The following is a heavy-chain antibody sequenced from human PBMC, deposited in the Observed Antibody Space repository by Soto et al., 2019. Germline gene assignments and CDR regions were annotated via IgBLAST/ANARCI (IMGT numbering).Heavy chain of an antibody. Sequence: SETLSLTCAVYGGSFSGYYWSWIRQPPGKGLEWIGEINHSGSTNYNPSLKSRVTISVDTSKNQFSLKLSSVTAADTAVYYCARGLYSYGSGWTYWGQGTLVTVSS. CDR3: ARGLYSYGSGWTY. V-gene: IGHV4-34*01. J-gene: IGHJ4*02. D-gene: IGHD6-19*01. CDR1: GGSFSGYY. CDR2: INHSGST.